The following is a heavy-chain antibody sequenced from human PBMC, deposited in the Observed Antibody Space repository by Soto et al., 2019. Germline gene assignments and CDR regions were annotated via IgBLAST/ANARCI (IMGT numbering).Heavy chain of an antibody. Sequence: ASVKVCCKASGYTFTNYGITWVRQAPGQGLEWMGWISPYNGNTNYAQNLQGRVSMTTDTSTNTAYMELRSLSSDDTAVYYCARDRQAGFWGQGTPVTVSS. D-gene: IGHD6-6*01. CDR1: GYTFTNYG. CDR3: ARDRQAGF. V-gene: IGHV1-18*01. CDR2: ISPYNGNT. J-gene: IGHJ4*02.